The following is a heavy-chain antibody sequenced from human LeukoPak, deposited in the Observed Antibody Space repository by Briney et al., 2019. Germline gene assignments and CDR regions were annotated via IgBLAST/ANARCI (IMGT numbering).Heavy chain of an antibody. CDR1: GFTFSGYE. D-gene: IGHD3-22*01. Sequence: GGSPSLSCVVYGFTFSGYEMNWVRQAPGKGLEWVSYISTSGNTIYYADSVKGRFTISRDNAKNSLYLQMNSLRAEDTAVYYCARGHYDMRYWGQGTLVTVSS. V-gene: IGHV3-48*03. J-gene: IGHJ4*02. CDR2: ISTSGNTI. CDR3: ARGHYDMRY.